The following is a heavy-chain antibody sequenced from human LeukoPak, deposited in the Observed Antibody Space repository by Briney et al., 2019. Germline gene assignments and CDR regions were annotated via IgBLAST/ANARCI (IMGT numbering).Heavy chain of an antibody. CDR1: GDSIRSYY. Sequence: SETLSLTCTVSGDSIRSYYWTWVRQPPGKALEWIGYIFYSGSTNYNPAPKSRVSISVDTYKNQFSLKLTSVTAADTAVYYCAKVKPSHCTITSCRYYYYCGMDVWGQGTTVIVSS. CDR2: IFYSGST. D-gene: IGHD2-2*01. V-gene: IGHV4-59*01. J-gene: IGHJ6*02. CDR3: AKVKPSHCTITSCRYYYYCGMDV.